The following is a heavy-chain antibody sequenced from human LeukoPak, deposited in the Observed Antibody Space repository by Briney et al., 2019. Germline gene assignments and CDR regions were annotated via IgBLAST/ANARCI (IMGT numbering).Heavy chain of an antibody. V-gene: IGHV1-18*01. Sequence: GASVKVSCKASGYAFTSYGYTWVRQAPGQGLEWMGCISAYNGNTNYAQKLQGRVTMTTDTSTSTAYLELRSMRSDDTAVYYCARVLGYYYYLDVWGKGTMVTVSS. CDR3: ARVLGYYYYLDV. CDR1: GYAFTSYG. J-gene: IGHJ6*03. D-gene: IGHD3-16*01. CDR2: ISAYNGNT.